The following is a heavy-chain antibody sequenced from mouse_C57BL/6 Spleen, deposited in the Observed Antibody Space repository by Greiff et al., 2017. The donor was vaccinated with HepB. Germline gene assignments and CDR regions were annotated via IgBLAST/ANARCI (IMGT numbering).Heavy chain of an antibody. D-gene: IGHD3-2*02. J-gene: IGHJ2*01. CDR1: GYAFSSYW. CDR3: ARLGAQAMRLDY. V-gene: IGHV1-80*01. Sequence: VQLQQSGAELVKPGASVKISCKASGYAFSSYWMNWVKQRPGKGLEWIGQIYPGDGDTNYNGKFKGKATLTADKSSSTAYMQLSSLTSEDSAVYFCARLGAQAMRLDYWGQGTTLTVSS. CDR2: IYPGDGDT.